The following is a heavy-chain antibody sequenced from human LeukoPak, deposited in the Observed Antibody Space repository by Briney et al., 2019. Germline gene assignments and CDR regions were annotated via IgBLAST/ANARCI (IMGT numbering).Heavy chain of an antibody. Sequence: GGSLRLSCAASGFTFSSYSMNWVRQAPGKGLEWVSSISSSSSYIYYADSVKDRFTISRDNAKNSLYLQMNSLRAEDTAVYYCARSRSQDWFDPWGQGTLVTVSS. CDR1: GFTFSSYS. CDR3: ARSRSQDWFDP. V-gene: IGHV3-21*01. J-gene: IGHJ5*02. D-gene: IGHD2-15*01. CDR2: ISSSSSYI.